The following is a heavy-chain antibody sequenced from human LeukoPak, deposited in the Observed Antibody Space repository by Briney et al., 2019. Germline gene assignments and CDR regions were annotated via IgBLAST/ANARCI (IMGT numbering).Heavy chain of an antibody. V-gene: IGHV3-33*01. Sequence: GGSLRLSCAASGFTFSSYGMHWVRQAPGKGLEWVAVIWYDGSNKYYADSVKGRFTISRDNSKNTLYLQMNSLRAEDTAVYYCARVDLTYGSVPYMDVWGQGTTVTVSS. J-gene: IGHJ6*02. D-gene: IGHD3-10*01. CDR3: ARVDLTYGSVPYMDV. CDR2: IWYDGSNK. CDR1: GFTFSSYG.